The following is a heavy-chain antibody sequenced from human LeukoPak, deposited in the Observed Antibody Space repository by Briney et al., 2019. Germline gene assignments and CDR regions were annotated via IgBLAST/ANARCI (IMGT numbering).Heavy chain of an antibody. CDR3: ARVLPGRIAAAGTEYYYGMDV. CDR1: GGSISSYY. Sequence: SETLSLTCTVSGGSISSYYWSWIRQPPGKGLEWIGEINHSGSTNYNPSLKSRVTISVDTSKNQFPLKLSSVTAADTAVYYCARVLPGRIAAAGTEYYYGMDVWGQGTTVTVSS. J-gene: IGHJ6*02. D-gene: IGHD6-13*01. CDR2: INHSGST. V-gene: IGHV4-34*01.